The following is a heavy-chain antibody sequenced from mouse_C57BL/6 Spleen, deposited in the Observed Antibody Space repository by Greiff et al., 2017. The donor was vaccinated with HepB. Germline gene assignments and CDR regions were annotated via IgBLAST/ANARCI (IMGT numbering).Heavy chain of an antibody. CDR3: ARSRDPPFDY. Sequence: VQLQQSGAELVRPGTSVKMSCKASGYTFTNYWIGWAKQRPGHGLEWIGDIYPGGGYTNYNEKFKGKATLTADKSSSTAYMQFSSLPSEDSAIYYCARSRDPPFDYWGQGTTLTVSS. V-gene: IGHV1-63*01. CDR1: GYTFTNYW. J-gene: IGHJ2*01. CDR2: IYPGGGYT.